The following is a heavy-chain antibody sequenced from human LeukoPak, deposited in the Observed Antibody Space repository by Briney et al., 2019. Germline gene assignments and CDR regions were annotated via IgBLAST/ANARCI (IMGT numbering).Heavy chain of an antibody. Sequence: SETLSLTCTVSGGSISSYYWSWIRQPAGKGLEWIGRIYTSGSTNYNPSLKSRVTMSVDTSKNQFSPKLSSVTAADTAVYYCAREGQLERRGNAFDIWGQGTMVTVSS. J-gene: IGHJ3*02. V-gene: IGHV4-4*07. D-gene: IGHD1-1*01. CDR1: GGSISSYY. CDR2: IYTSGST. CDR3: AREGQLERRGNAFDI.